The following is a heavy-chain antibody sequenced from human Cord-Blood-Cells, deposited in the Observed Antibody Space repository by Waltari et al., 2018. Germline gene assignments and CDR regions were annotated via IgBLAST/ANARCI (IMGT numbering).Heavy chain of an antibody. Sequence: QLQLQESGPGLVKPSETLSLTCTVSGGSISSSSYYWGWIRQPPGKGLEGIGGIYYSRSTYYNPSRSSRVTISVDTSKVQFSLKLSSVTAADTAVYYCASEDRYNWNYYFDYWGQGTLVTVSS. J-gene: IGHJ4*02. D-gene: IGHD1-7*01. V-gene: IGHV4-39*01. CDR2: IYYSRST. CDR1: GGSISSSSYY. CDR3: ASEDRYNWNYYFDY.